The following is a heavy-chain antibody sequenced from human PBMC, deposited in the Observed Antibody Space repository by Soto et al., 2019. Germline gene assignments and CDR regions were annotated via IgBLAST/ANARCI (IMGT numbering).Heavy chain of an antibody. CDR3: ARLRSYGSYYYYYMDV. CDR2: IYPGDSDT. CDR1: GYSFTSYW. Sequence: GESLKISCKGSGYSFTSYWIGWVRQMPGKGLEWMGIIYPGDSDTRYSPSFQGQVTISADKSISTAYLQWSSLKASDTAMYYCARLRSYGSYYYYYMDVWGKGTTVTVSS. V-gene: IGHV5-51*01. D-gene: IGHD5-18*01. J-gene: IGHJ6*03.